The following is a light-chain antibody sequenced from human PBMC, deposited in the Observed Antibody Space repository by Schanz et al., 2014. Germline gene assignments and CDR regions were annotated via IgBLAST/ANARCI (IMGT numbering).Light chain of an antibody. Sequence: EIVMTQSPATLSVSPGERATLSCRASQSVSSNLAWYQQKPGQAPRLLIYGASTRATGIPARFSGSASGTEFTLTISSLEPEDFAVYYCQQRSNWPPLYTFGQGTKLEIK. J-gene: IGKJ2*01. CDR2: GAS. CDR1: QSVSSN. CDR3: QQRSNWPPLYT. V-gene: IGKV3-15*01.